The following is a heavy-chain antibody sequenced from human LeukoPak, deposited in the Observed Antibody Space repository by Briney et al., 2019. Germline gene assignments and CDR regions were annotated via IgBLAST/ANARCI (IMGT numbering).Heavy chain of an antibody. CDR3: ARYSQSTSYYFDY. CDR2: IYHSGST. Sequence: SETLSLTCTVSGYSISSGYYWGWIRQPPGKGLEWIGSIYHSGSTYYNPSLKSRVTISVDTSKNQFSLKLSSVTAADTAVYYCARYSQSTSYYFDYWGQGTLVTVSS. J-gene: IGHJ4*02. CDR1: GYSISSGYY. V-gene: IGHV4-38-2*02. D-gene: IGHD6-13*01.